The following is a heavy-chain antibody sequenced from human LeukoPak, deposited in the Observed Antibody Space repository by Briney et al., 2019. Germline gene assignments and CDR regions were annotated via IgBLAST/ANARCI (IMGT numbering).Heavy chain of an antibody. CDR2: IYNSGRT. D-gene: IGHD6-19*01. CDR1: GGSIRSYY. J-gene: IGHJ1*01. CDR3: SAVAGPSARLGDSQY. V-gene: IGHV4-59*01. Sequence: PSETLSLTCTVSGGSIRSYYWSWIRQPPGKGLEWIGYIYNSGRTNYNPSPKSRVTISVDTSKNQFSLKLSSVTAADTAVYYCSAVAGPSARLGDSQYWGQGTLVTVSS.